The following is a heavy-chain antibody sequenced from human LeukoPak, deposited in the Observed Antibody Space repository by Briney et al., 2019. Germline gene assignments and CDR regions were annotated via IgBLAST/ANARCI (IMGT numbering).Heavy chain of an antibody. V-gene: IGHV1-69*05. J-gene: IGHJ4*02. Sequence: SVKVSCKVSGYTLTELSMHWVRQAPGKGLEWMGGIIPIFGTANYAQKFQGRVTITTDESTSTAYMELSSLRSEDTAVYYCARVDSSGYLLFDYWGQGTLVTVSS. CDR3: ARVDSSGYLLFDY. D-gene: IGHD3-22*01. CDR2: IIPIFGTA. CDR1: GYTLTELS.